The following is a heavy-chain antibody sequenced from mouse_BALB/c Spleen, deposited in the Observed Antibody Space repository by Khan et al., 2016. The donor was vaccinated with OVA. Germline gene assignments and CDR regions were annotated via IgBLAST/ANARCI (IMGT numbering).Heavy chain of an antibody. D-gene: IGHD1-1*01. CDR3: ARSYGSWTMDY. CDR2: VTYSGNT. Sequence: EVQLQASGPSLVKPSQTLSLTCSVTGDSITSGFWNWIRKFPGNKFEYMGYVTYSGNTYYNPSLKSRISITRDTSKSQYYLQLNSVTTEDTATYFCARSYGSWTMDYWGQGTSVTVSS. CDR1: GDSITSGF. J-gene: IGHJ4*01. V-gene: IGHV3-8*02.